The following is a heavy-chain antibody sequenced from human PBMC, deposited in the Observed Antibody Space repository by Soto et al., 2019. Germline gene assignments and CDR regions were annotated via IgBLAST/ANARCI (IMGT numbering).Heavy chain of an antibody. Sequence: QVQLVESGGGVVQPGRSLRLSCVASGFTFSGYGMHWVRQAPGKGLEWVSLMWYDGRNKSYADSVKGRFTISRDNSKNTLYLQMNSLRSEDTAVYYCARDKWQTHSYHYMDVLGKGTTVTVS. CDR2: MWYDGRNK. CDR3: ARDKWQTHSYHYMDV. D-gene: IGHD5-12*01. V-gene: IGHV3-33*01. CDR1: GFTFSGYG. J-gene: IGHJ6*03.